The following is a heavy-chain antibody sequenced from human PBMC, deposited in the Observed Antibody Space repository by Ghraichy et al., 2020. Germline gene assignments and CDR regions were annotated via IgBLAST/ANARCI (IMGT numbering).Heavy chain of an antibody. V-gene: IGHV4-4*02. CDR2: IYHSGST. J-gene: IGHJ4*02. CDR1: GGSISSSNW. Sequence: SETLSLTCAVSGGSISSSNWWSWVRQPPGKGLEWIGEIYHSGSTNYNPSLKSRVTISVDKSKNQFSLKLSSVTAADTAVYYCARDSYYGSGSHFDYWGQGTLVTVSS. CDR3: ARDSYYGSGSHFDY. D-gene: IGHD3-10*01.